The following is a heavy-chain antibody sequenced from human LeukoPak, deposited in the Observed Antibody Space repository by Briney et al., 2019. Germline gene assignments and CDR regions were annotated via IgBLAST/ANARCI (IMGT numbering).Heavy chain of an antibody. CDR3: ARDPPPNKQGY. Sequence: ASVKVSCKASGGTFSSYAISWVRQAPGQGLEWMGRIIPIFGTANYAQKFQGRVTITADKSTSTAYTELSSLRSEDTAVYYCARDPPPNKQGYWGQGTLVTVSS. J-gene: IGHJ4*02. CDR2: IIPIFGTA. CDR1: GGTFSSYA. V-gene: IGHV1-69*06.